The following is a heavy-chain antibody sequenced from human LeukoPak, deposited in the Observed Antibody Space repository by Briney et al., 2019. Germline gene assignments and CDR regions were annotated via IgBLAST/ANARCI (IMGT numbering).Heavy chain of an antibody. V-gene: IGHV3-48*02. CDR1: GFTFSSYS. CDR3: ARDPHRDSSGN. CDR2: ISSSSSII. J-gene: IGHJ4*02. D-gene: IGHD3-22*01. Sequence: PGGSLRLSCAASGFTFSSYSMNWVRQAPGKGLEWVSYISSSSSIIYYADSVKGRFTISRDNAKNSLYLQMNSLRYEDTAVYYCARDPHRDSSGNWGQGTLVTVSS.